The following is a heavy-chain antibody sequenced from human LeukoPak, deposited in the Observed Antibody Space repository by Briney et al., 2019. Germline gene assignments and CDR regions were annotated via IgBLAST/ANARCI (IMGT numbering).Heavy chain of an antibody. CDR3: ARWVVVVVAAKTRRDLDY. CDR2: ISSSSNYI. D-gene: IGHD2-15*01. J-gene: IGHJ4*02. CDR1: GFTFSSYS. V-gene: IGHV3-21*01. Sequence: GGSLRLSYAASGFTFSSYSMNWVRQAPGKGLEWVSSISSSSNYIYYADSVKGRFTISRDNAKNSLYLQMNSLRAEDTAVYYCARWVVVVVAAKTRRDLDYWGQGTLVTVSS.